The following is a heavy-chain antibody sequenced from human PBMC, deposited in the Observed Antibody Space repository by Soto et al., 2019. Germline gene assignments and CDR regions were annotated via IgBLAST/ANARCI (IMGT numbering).Heavy chain of an antibody. CDR2: MNPNSGNT. Sequence: ASVKVSCKASGYTFTSYDINWVRQATGQGLEWMGWMNPNSGNTGDAQKFQGRVTMTRNTSISTAYMELSSLRSEDTAVYYCARAREVTIFGVVISSIYYYGMDVWGQGTTVTVSS. J-gene: IGHJ6*02. D-gene: IGHD3-3*01. CDR3: ARAREVTIFGVVISSIYYYGMDV. V-gene: IGHV1-8*01. CDR1: GYTFTSYD.